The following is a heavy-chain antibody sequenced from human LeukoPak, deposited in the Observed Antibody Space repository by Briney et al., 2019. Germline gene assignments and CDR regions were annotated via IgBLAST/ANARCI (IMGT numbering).Heavy chain of an antibody. J-gene: IGHJ4*02. CDR1: GYTFTSYY. CDR2: IIPSGGTT. CDR3: ARLEGQTAMVTD. Sequence: ASVKVSCKASGYTFTSYYIHWVRRAPGQGLEWMGLIIPSGGTTIYAEKFQGRVTMTRDTSTSTVYMELSSLRSEDTAVYYCARLEGQTAMVTDWGQGTLVTVSS. V-gene: IGHV1-46*01. D-gene: IGHD5-18*01.